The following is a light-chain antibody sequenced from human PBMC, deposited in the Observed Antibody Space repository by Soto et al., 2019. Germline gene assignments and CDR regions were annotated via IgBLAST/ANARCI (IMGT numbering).Light chain of an antibody. CDR2: DAS. V-gene: IGKV3-20*01. J-gene: IGKJ1*01. CDR3: QQYGTSPWT. CDR1: QSVSSTY. Sequence: EIVLTQSPGTLSLSPGGRATLSCRASQSVSSTYLAWYQQKPGQAPRLLIYDASSRAAAIPDRFSGSESGTDFTLTMSRLEPEDFAVYFCQQYGTSPWTFGQGTKVDIK.